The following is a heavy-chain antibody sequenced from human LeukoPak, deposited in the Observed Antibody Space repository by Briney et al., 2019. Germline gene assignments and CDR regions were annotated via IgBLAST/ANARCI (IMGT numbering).Heavy chain of an antibody. J-gene: IGHJ6*03. Sequence: SETLSLTCTVSGDSISSSGYYWDWIRQPPGKGLEWIGGIYYSGSTYYNPSLKSRVTIALDTSKNQFSLKLSSVTAADTAFYYCARLTKSDSGTYRFGKKKRGYMDVWGKGTTVTISS. CDR1: GDSISSSGYY. CDR2: IYYSGST. V-gene: IGHV4-39*07. D-gene: IGHD3-16*02. CDR3: ARLTKSDSGTYRFGKKKRGYMDV.